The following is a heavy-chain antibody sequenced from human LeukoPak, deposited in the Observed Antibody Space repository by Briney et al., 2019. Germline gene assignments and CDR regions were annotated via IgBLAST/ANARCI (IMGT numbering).Heavy chain of an antibody. V-gene: IGHV1-69*04. CDR3: ARGTYYYDSSGYYIDY. CDR2: IIPILGIA. D-gene: IGHD3-22*01. J-gene: IGHJ4*02. CDR1: GGTFSSYA. Sequence: SVKVSCKASGGTFSSYAISWVRQAPGQGLEWMGRIIPILGIANYAQKFQGRVTITADKSTSTAYMELSSLRSEDTAVYYCARGTYYYDSSGYYIDYWGQGTLVTVSS.